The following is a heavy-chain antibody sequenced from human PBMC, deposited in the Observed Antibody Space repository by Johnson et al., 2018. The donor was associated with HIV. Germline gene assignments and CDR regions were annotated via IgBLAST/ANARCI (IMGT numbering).Heavy chain of an antibody. Sequence: QVQVLESGGGVVQPGRSLRLSCAASGFTFSTYGMHWVRQAPGKGLEWVAVTWYDGSNKYYADSVRGRFTISRDNSKNTLYLQMNSLRAEDTAVYYCATRKDILTGYDAFDIRGQGTMVTVSS. V-gene: IGHV3-33*01. CDR1: GFTFSTYG. CDR2: TWYDGSNK. J-gene: IGHJ3*02. CDR3: ATRKDILTGYDAFDI. D-gene: IGHD3-9*01.